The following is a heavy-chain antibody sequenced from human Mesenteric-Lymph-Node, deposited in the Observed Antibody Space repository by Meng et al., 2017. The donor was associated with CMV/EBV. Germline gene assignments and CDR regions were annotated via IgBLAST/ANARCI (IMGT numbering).Heavy chain of an antibody. D-gene: IGHD1-7*01. V-gene: IGHV3-66*01. CDR2: IYGATST. CDR1: GFTGSSNY. CDR3: ARKSGTTGYSYYGMDV. Sequence: GGSLRLSCAASGFTGSSNYMSWVRQAPGKGLEWVGVIYGATSTYYADSVKGRFTISRDNSKKTLYLQMNSLRAEDTAVYYCARKSGTTGYSYYGMDVWGQGTTITVSS. J-gene: IGHJ6*02.